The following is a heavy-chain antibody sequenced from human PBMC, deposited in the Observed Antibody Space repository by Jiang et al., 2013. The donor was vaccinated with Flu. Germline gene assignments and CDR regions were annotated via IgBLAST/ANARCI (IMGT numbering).Heavy chain of an antibody. V-gene: IGHV4-39*07. CDR3: ATERAKNYDSSGPERDY. CDR1: GGSISSSSYY. D-gene: IGHD3-22*01. J-gene: IGHJ4*02. CDR2: IYYSGST. Sequence: TLSLTCTVSGGSISSSSYYWGWIRQPPGKGLEWIGSIYYSGSTYYNPSLKSRVTISVDTSKNQFSLKLSSVTAADTAVYYCATERAKNYDSSGPERDYWGQGTLVTVSS.